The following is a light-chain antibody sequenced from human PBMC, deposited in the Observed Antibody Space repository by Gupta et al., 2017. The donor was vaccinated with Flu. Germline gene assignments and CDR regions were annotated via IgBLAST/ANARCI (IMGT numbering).Light chain of an antibody. Sequence: VAWHQQHAGKAPKLIMHDVNQRPAGISNRFSGSKSGLTASLTITGLQTDDEADYYCSSYTTSSTEVFGAGTKVTVL. V-gene: IGLV2-14*03. CDR2: DVN. J-gene: IGLJ1*01. CDR3: SSYTTSSTEV.